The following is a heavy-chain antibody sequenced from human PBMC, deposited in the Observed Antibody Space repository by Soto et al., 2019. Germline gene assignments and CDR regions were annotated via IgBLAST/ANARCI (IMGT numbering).Heavy chain of an antibody. V-gene: IGHV1-18*01. CDR1: GYTFTNDG. J-gene: IGHJ4*02. Sequence: GPEVKKTGASVKVSCKASGYTFTNDGFSWVRQAPGQGLEWIGWISAFTGYTNYAQKFQGRLTMTTDTSTSTAYMELRSLRSDDTAMYYCTRDSGSFSVWNIFDYWGQGTLVTVSS. CDR2: ISAFTGYT. D-gene: IGHD1-1*01. CDR3: TRDSGSFSVWNIFDY.